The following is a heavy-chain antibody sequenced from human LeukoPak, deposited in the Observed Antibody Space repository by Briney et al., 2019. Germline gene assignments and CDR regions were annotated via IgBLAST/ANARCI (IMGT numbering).Heavy chain of an antibody. CDR1: GGTFSSYA. V-gene: IGHV1-69*06. Sequence: SVKVSCKASGGTFSSYAISWVRQAPGRGLEWMGGIIPIFGTANYAQKFQGRVTITADKSTSTAYMELSSLRSEDTAVYYCARSCYSSGWYEWFDPWGQGTLVTVSS. J-gene: IGHJ5*02. D-gene: IGHD6-19*01. CDR3: ARSCYSSGWYEWFDP. CDR2: IIPIFGTA.